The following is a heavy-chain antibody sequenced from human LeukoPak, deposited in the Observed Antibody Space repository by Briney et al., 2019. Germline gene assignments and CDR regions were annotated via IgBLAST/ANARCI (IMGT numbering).Heavy chain of an antibody. D-gene: IGHD5-18*01. V-gene: IGHV3-23*01. CDR1: GFTFSSYA. Sequence: PGGSLRLSCAASGFTFSSYAMSWVRQAPGKGLEWVSAISGSGGSTYYADSVKGRFTISRDNAKNTLYLQMNSLRAEDTAVYYCAGTNIGYSYAPYWGQGTLVTVSS. CDR2: ISGSGGST. J-gene: IGHJ4*02. CDR3: AGTNIGYSYAPY.